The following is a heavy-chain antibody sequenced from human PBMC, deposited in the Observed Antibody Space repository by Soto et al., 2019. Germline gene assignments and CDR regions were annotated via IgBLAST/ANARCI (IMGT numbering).Heavy chain of an antibody. CDR3: ARFQRGSNSGPDY. CDR1: GFTVSNNY. J-gene: IGHJ4*02. D-gene: IGHD5-12*01. CDR2: LYSGGNT. Sequence: XGSLQLSCAASGFTVSNNYMSWVRQPPGKGLEWVSVLYSGGNTYYADSVKGRFTISRDNSKNTLYLQMSSLRADDTAVYYCARFQRGSNSGPDYWGQGTLVTVSS. V-gene: IGHV3-53*01.